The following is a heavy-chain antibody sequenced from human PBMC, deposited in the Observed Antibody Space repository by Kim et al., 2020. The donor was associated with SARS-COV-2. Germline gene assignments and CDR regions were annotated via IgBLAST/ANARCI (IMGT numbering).Heavy chain of an antibody. CDR2: DK. V-gene: IGHV2-5*01. Sequence: DKRYSPSLKSRLTITKDTSKNQVVLTMTNMDPVDTATYYCAHHDFWSIDYWGQGTLVTVSS. CDR3: AHHDFWSIDY. D-gene: IGHD3-3*01. J-gene: IGHJ4*02.